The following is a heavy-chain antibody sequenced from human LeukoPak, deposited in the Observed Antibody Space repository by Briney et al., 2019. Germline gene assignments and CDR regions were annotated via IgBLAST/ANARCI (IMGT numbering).Heavy chain of an antibody. CDR3: ASLDTAMAHARFRDYWFDP. J-gene: IGHJ5*02. V-gene: IGHV1-18*01. CDR2: ISAYNGNT. Sequence: ASVKVSCKASGGTFRSYAISWVRQAPGQGLEWMGWISAYNGNTNYAQKLQGRVTMTTDTSTSTAYMELRSLRSDDTAVYYCASLDTAMAHARFRDYWFDPWGQGTLVTVSS. D-gene: IGHD5-18*01. CDR1: GGTFRSYA.